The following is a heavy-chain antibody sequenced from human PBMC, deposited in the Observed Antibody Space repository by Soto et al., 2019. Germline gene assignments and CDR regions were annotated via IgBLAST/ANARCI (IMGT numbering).Heavy chain of an antibody. CDR2: IYYSGST. V-gene: IGHV4-59*01. Sequence: QVQLQESGPGLVKPSETLSLTCTVSGGSISSYYWSWIRQPPGKGLEWIGYIYYSGSTNYNPSLKSRDTISVATSKNQFSLKLSSGTAADTAVYYCASAYGGCAGDYWGQGTLVTVSS. CDR3: ASAYGGCAGDY. D-gene: IGHD2-15*01. J-gene: IGHJ4*02. CDR1: GGSISSYY.